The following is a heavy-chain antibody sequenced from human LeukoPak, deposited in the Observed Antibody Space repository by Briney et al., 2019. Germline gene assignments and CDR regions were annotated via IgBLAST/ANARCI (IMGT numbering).Heavy chain of an antibody. V-gene: IGHV3-21*01. CDR3: ARGHGGYYYDHPGY. J-gene: IGHJ4*02. D-gene: IGHD3-22*01. Sequence: GGSLRLSCAASGFTFSSYSMNWVRQAPGEGLEWVASISGSSSYIYYADSVKGRFTISRDNAKNSLYLQMNSLRAEDTAVYYCARGHGGYYYDHPGYWGQGTLVTVSS. CDR1: GFTFSSYS. CDR2: ISGSSSYI.